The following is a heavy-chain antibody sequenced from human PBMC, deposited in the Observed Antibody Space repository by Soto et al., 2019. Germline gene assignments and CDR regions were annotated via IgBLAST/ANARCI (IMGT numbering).Heavy chain of an antibody. J-gene: IGHJ4*02. CDR1: GFTFSSYW. CDR3: ARERSYGYGDTYYFDY. Sequence: GGSLRLSCAASGFTFSSYWMSWVRQAPGKGLEWVANIKQDGSEKYYVDSVKGRFTISRDNAKNSLYLQMNSLRAEDTAVYYCARERSYGYGDTYYFDYWGQGTLVTVSS. V-gene: IGHV3-7*01. D-gene: IGHD5-18*01. CDR2: IKQDGSEK.